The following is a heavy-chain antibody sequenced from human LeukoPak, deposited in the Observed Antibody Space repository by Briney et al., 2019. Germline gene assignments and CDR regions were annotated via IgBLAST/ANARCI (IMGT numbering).Heavy chain of an antibody. CDR1: GGSISSYY. J-gene: IGHJ3*02. D-gene: IGHD2-21*02. Sequence: PSETLSLTCTVSGGSISSYYWSWIRQPPGKGLEWIGYIYYSGSTNYNPSLKSRVTISVDTSKNQFSLKLSSVTAADTAVYYCARPYCGGDCYDQDAFDIWGQGTVVTVSS. CDR2: IYYSGST. V-gene: IGHV4-59*01. CDR3: ARPYCGGDCYDQDAFDI.